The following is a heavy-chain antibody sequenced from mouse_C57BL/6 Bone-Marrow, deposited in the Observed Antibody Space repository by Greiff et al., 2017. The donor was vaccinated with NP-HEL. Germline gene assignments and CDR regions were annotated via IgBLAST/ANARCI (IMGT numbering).Heavy chain of an antibody. CDR2: IDPEDGET. CDR1: GFNIKDYY. CDR3: ARSIYYDYDHWYFDV. D-gene: IGHD2-4*01. V-gene: IGHV14-2*01. J-gene: IGHJ1*03. Sequence: EVQGVESGAELVKPGASVKLSCTASGFNIKDYYMHWVKQRTEQGLEWIGRIDPEDGETKYAPKFQGKATITADTSSNTAYLQLSSLTSEDTAVYYGARSIYYDYDHWYFDVWGTGTTVTVSS.